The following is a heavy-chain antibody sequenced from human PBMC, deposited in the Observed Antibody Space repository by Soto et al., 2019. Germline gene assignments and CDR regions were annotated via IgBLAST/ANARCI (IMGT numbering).Heavy chain of an antibody. CDR1: GFTFSSYS. D-gene: IGHD4-4*01. CDR3: ARDLGDDYSNYFYYYYGMDV. V-gene: IGHV3-21*01. Sequence: GESLKISCAASGFTFSSYSMNWVRQAPGKGLEWVSSISSSSSYIYYADSVKGRFTISRDNAKNSLYLQMNSLRAEDTAVYYCARDLGDDYSNYFYYYYGMDVWGQGTTVTVSS. J-gene: IGHJ6*02. CDR2: ISSSSSYI.